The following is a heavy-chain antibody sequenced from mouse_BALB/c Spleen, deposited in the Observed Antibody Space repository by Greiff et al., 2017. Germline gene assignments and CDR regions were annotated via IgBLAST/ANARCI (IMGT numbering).Heavy chain of an antibody. D-gene: IGHD2-4*01. CDR2: ISNGGGST. V-gene: IGHV5-12-2*01. CDR1: GFTFSSYT. J-gene: IGHJ3*01. Sequence: EVQLVESGGGLVQPGGSLKLSCAASGFTFSSYTMSWVRQTPEKRLEWVAYISNGGGSTYYPDTVKGRFTISRDNAKNTLYLQMSSLKSEDTAMYYCARRDYDEVFAYWGQGTLVTVSA. CDR3: ARRDYDEVFAY.